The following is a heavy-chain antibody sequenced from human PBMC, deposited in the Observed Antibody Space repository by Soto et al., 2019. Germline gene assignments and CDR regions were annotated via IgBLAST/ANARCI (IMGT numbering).Heavy chain of an antibody. CDR3: AREARGVISGMDV. CDR2: TSHSGST. V-gene: IGHV4-59*01. D-gene: IGHD3-10*01. Sequence: KASETLSLTCTVSGGSISDDYWSWIRQPPGKGLEWIGHTSHSGSTNYNPSLKSRVTISVDTSKRQFSLKLSSVTAADTAVYYCAREARGVISGMDVWGQGTTVTVSS. CDR1: GGSISDDY. J-gene: IGHJ6*02.